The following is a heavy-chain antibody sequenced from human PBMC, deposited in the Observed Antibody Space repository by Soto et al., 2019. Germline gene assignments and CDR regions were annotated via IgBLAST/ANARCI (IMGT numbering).Heavy chain of an antibody. CDR2: ISAYNGNT. Sequence: ASVKVSCKASGYTFTSYGISWVRQAPGQGLEWMGWISAYNGNTNYAQKLQGRVTMTTDTSTSTAYMELRSLRSDDTAVYYCARAVGPAHYDYIWGSYRRLHMDVWGKGTTVTVSS. V-gene: IGHV1-18*01. J-gene: IGHJ6*03. D-gene: IGHD3-16*02. CDR3: ARAVGPAHYDYIWGSYRRLHMDV. CDR1: GYTFTSYG.